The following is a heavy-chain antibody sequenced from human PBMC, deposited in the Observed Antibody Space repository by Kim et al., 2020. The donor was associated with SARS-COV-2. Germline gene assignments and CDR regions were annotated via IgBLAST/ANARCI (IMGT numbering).Heavy chain of an antibody. D-gene: IGHD3-22*01. CDR2: IVVGSGNT. J-gene: IGHJ4*02. V-gene: IGHV1-58*01. CDR3: AADLTYYYDSSGYRFDY. CDR1: GFTFTSSA. Sequence: SVKVSCKASGFTFTSSAVQWVRQARGQRLEWIGWIVVGSGNTNYAQKFQERVTITRDMSTSTAYMELSSLRSEDTAVYYCAADLTYYYDSSGYRFDYWGQGTLVTVSS.